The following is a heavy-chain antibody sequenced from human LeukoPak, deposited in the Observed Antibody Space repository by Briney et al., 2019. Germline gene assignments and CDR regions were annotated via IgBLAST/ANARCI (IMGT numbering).Heavy chain of an antibody. CDR1: GGSISSSSYY. Sequence: TSETLSLTCTVSGGSISSSSYYWGWIRQPPGKGLEWIGSIYYSGSTYYNPSLKSRVTISVDTSKNQFSLKLSSVTAADTAVYYCARGVAAAGYYYFDYWGQGTLVTASS. J-gene: IGHJ4*02. V-gene: IGHV4-39*07. CDR2: IYYSGST. CDR3: ARGVAAAGYYYFDY. D-gene: IGHD6-13*01.